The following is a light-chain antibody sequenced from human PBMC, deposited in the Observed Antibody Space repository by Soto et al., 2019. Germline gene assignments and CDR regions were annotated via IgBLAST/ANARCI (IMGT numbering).Light chain of an antibody. CDR3: QQRNSWPPTFT. CDR1: QSVSNNY. J-gene: IGKJ5*01. Sequence: EIVLTQSPGTLSLSPRERATLSCRASQSVSNNYLAWYQQKPGQAPRLLIYDTSIRATGIPARFSGSGSGTDFTLTISSLEPEDFAVYYCQQRNSWPPTFTFGQGTRLEI. CDR2: DTS. V-gene: IGKV3-11*01.